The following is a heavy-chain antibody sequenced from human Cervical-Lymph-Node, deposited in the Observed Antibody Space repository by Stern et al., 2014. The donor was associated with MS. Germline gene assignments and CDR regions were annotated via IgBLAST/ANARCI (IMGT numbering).Heavy chain of an antibody. CDR2: ISFDGSNT. D-gene: IGHD3-10*01. V-gene: IGHV3-30*18. CDR3: AKDRGDYYFDY. J-gene: IGHJ4*02. CDR1: GFSFSSSG. Sequence: VQLLESGGGVVQPGRSLRLSCAASGFSFSSSGMHWVRQAPGKGLEWVAVISFDGSNTYYADSVKGRFTISRDNSKNTLYLQMNSLRAEDTAVYYCAKDRGDYYFDYWGQGTLVTVSS.